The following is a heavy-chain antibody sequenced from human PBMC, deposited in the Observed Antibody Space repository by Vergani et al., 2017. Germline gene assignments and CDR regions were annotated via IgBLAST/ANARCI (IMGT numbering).Heavy chain of an antibody. Sequence: QVQLVESGGGVVQPGTSLRLSCAASGFIFKNHGMQWVRQAPGKGLEWVALIWDDGSKKNYADSVKGRFTISRDNSKNTLYLQMNSLRAEDTAVYYCAKESYDTSGWGQGTLVTVSS. D-gene: IGHD3-22*01. CDR2: IWDDGSKK. CDR3: AKESYDTSG. J-gene: IGHJ4*02. V-gene: IGHV3-33*06. CDR1: GFIFKNHG.